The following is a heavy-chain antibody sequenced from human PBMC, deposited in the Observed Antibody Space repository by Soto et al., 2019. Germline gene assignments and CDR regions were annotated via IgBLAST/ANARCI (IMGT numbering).Heavy chain of an antibody. CDR2: IYHTGNT. CDR1: GGSMSSGAYY. D-gene: IGHD3-22*01. CDR3: ASSYSGYLDN. V-gene: IGHV4-31*03. J-gene: IGHJ4*02. Sequence: PSETLSLTCSGSGGSMSSGAYYWNWIRQHPVKGLEWIAYIYHTGNTYYNPSLRSRTTISVDTSENQFSLKLTSVTDADTAVYYCASSYSGYLDNWGQGTLVTVSS.